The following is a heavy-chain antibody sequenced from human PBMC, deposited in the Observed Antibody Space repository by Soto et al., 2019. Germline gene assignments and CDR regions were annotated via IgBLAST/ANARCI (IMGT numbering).Heavy chain of an antibody. V-gene: IGHV5-51*01. D-gene: IGHD2-8*02. CDR2: IFPGDSDT. CDR1: GYNFANFL. CDR3: AAGYSTGLDAFDI. Sequence: GESLKISFKGSGYNFANFLIGWVRQMPGKGLEWMGMIFPGDSDTKNSPSLEGQITMSVDKSDSSAYLQCRSLKASDTAIYYCAAGYSTGLDAFDICGQGKMVTV. J-gene: IGHJ3*02.